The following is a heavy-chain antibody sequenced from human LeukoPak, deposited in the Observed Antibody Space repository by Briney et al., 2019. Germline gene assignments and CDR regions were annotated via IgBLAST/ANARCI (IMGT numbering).Heavy chain of an antibody. D-gene: IGHD2-2*01. J-gene: IGHJ4*02. CDR1: GYTFTSYA. Sequence: ASVKVSCKASGYTFTSYAMHWVRQAPGQRLEWMGWINAGNGNTKYSQKFQGRVTITRDTSASTAYMELCSLRSEDTAVYYCARGRGVVVPAAMRFDYWGQGTLVTVSS. V-gene: IGHV1-3*01. CDR3: ARGRGVVVPAAMRFDY. CDR2: INAGNGNT.